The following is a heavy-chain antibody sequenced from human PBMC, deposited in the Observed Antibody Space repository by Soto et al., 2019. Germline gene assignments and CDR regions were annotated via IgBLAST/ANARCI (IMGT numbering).Heavy chain of an antibody. CDR1: GGSFSGFY. Sequence: QVQLQQWGAGLLKPSETLSLTCAVYGGSFSGFYWSWIRQPPGKGLEWIGEISHSGSTNYNPSLKGRVTISVDTSKNQFSLKLSSVTAADTAVYYCARGWGRIFDYWGQGTLVTVSS. CDR3: ARGWGRIFDY. J-gene: IGHJ4*02. CDR2: ISHSGST. D-gene: IGHD7-27*01. V-gene: IGHV4-34*01.